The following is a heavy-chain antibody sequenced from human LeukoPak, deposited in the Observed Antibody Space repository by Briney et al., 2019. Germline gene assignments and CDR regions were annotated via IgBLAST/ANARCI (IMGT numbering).Heavy chain of an antibody. J-gene: IGHJ4*02. CDR1: GYSISSGYY. V-gene: IGHV4-38-2*02. CDR3: ARGKSRGSHIDY. CDR2: IYHSGST. Sequence: SETLSLTCTVSGYSISSGYYWGWIRQPPGKGLEGIGSIYHSGSTYYNPSLKSRVTISVDTSKNQFSLKLRSVTAADTAVYYCARGKSRGSHIDYWGQGTLVTASS. D-gene: IGHD1-26*01.